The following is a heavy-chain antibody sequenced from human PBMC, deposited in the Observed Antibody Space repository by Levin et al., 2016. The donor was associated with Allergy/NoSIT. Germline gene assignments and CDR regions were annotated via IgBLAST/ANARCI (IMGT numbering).Heavy chain of an antibody. Sequence: PETLSLTCTVSGGSISSSSYYWGWIRQPPGKGLEWIGRISTSGSTNYSPSLKSRITISVDMSKNQFSLELTSVTAADTAVYYCATSSTLRPSPMNFFDFWGQGSLVTVSS. D-gene: IGHD3-22*01. CDR2: ISTSGST. CDR1: GGSISSSSYY. J-gene: IGHJ4*02. CDR3: ATSSTLRPSPMNFFDF. V-gene: IGHV4-61*05.